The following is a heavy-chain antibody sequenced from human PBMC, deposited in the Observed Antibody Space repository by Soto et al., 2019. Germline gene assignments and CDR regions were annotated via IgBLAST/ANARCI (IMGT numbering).Heavy chain of an antibody. J-gene: IGHJ6*02. D-gene: IGHD2-2*01. V-gene: IGHV3-11*01. CDR3: ARDIGWEYQLLFLSGDYYGMDV. CDR2: ISSSGSTI. CDR1: GFTFSDYY. Sequence: GGSLRLSCAASGFTFSDYYMSWIRQAPGKGLEWVSYISSSGSTIYYADSVKGRFTISRDNAKNSLYLQMNSLRAEDTAVYYCARDIGWEYQLLFLSGDYYGMDVWGQGTTVTVSS.